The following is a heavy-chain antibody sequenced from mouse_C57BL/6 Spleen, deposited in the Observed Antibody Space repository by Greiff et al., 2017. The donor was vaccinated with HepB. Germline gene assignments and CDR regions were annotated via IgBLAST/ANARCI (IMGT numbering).Heavy chain of an antibody. V-gene: IGHV1-18*01. D-gene: IGHD3-2*02. CDR1: GYTFTDYN. Sequence: LQESGPELVKPGASVKIPCKASGYTFTDYNMDWVKQSHGKSLEWIGDINPNNGGTIYNQKFKGKATLTVDKSSSTAYMDLRSLTSEDTAVYYCARARLRDYYAMDYWGQGTSVTVSS. CDR2: INPNNGGT. CDR3: ARARLRDYYAMDY. J-gene: IGHJ4*01.